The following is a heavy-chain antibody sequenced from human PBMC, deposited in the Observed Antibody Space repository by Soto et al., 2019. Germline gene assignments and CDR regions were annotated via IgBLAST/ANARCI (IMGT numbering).Heavy chain of an antibody. V-gene: IGHV2-5*02. D-gene: IGHD5-18*01. Sequence: SCSNLVNPPQTLTLTCSFSGVSPSTNGGGVGWIRQPPGKAREWLALIYWDDDKRYSPSLKTRLTITKDTSKNQVVLTMTNMDPVDTATYYCAHKPYSFRWAVDYCGQGALVTVSS. CDR1: GVSPSTNGGG. CDR3: AHKPYSFRWAVDY. CDR2: IYWDDDK. J-gene: IGHJ4*02.